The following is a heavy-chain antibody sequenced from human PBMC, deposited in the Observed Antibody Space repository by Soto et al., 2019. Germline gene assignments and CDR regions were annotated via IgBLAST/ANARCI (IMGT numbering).Heavy chain of an antibody. CDR1: GFTFSSYG. Sequence: GGSLRLSCAASGFTFSSYGMHWVRQAPGKGLEWVAVIWYDGSNKYYADSVKGRFTISRDNSKNTLYLQMNSLRAEDTAVYYCARDPNYSGYGEGYGMDVWGQGTTVTVSS. D-gene: IGHD5-12*01. V-gene: IGHV3-33*01. CDR3: ARDPNYSGYGEGYGMDV. CDR2: IWYDGSNK. J-gene: IGHJ6*02.